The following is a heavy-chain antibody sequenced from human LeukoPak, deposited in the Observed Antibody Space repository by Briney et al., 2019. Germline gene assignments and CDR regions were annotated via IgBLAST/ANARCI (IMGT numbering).Heavy chain of an antibody. Sequence: PSETLSLTCTVSGGSISSYYWSWIRQPPGKGLEWIWYIYYSGSTNYNPSLKSQVTISVDTSKNQFSLKLSSVTAADTAVYYCARATYYYDSSGYYPPYYYYYMDVWGKGTTVTVSS. D-gene: IGHD3-22*01. J-gene: IGHJ6*03. CDR3: ARATYYYDSSGYYPPYYYYYMDV. V-gene: IGHV4-59*01. CDR1: GGSISSYY. CDR2: IYYSGST.